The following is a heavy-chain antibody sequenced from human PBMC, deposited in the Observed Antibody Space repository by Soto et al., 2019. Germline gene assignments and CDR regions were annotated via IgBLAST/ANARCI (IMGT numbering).Heavy chain of an antibody. CDR1: GGSISSSSYY. V-gene: IGHV4-39*01. CDR3: AGGSLGGYCSGGSCLYFDY. CDR2: IYYSGST. J-gene: IGHJ4*02. D-gene: IGHD2-15*01. Sequence: QLQLQESGPGLVKPSETLSLTCTVSGGSISSSSYYWGWIRQTPGKGREWIGSIYYSGSTYYNPSLTSRVTIPLDTSKNQFSLKLSSGTAADTAVYYCAGGSLGGYCSGGSCLYFDYCGQGTLVTVSS.